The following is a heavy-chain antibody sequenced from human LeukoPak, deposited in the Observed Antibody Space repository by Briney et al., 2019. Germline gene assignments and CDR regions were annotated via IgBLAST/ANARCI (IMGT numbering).Heavy chain of an antibody. CDR3: ARGVPAEDAFDI. CDR1: GGSISSSNW. Sequence: SGTLSLTCAVSGGSISSSNWWSWVRQPPGKGLEWIGEIYHSGSTNYNPSLKSRVTMSVDTSKNQFSLKLSSVTAADTAVYYCARGVPAEDAFDIWGQGTMVTVSS. D-gene: IGHD2-2*01. CDR2: IYHSGST. J-gene: IGHJ3*02. V-gene: IGHV4-4*02.